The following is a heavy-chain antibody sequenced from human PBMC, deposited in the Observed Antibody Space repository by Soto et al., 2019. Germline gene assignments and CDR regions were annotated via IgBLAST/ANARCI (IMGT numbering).Heavy chain of an antibody. CDR3: ARDKITGLFDY. V-gene: IGHV4-31*03. Sequence: PSDTLSLTCTVSGGSITNCYYYWSWVRQNPGKGLEWIGHIYHSGRTYYRPSLKSRVTISVDTSKSQFSLKLTSVTAADTAVYYCARDKITGLFDYWGQGTLVTVS. D-gene: IGHD2-8*02. CDR1: GGSITNCYYY. CDR2: IYHSGRT. J-gene: IGHJ4*02.